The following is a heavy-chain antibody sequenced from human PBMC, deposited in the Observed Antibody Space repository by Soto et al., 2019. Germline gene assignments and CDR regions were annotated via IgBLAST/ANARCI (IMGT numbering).Heavy chain of an antibody. CDR3: ARSRQWLPHDAFDI. V-gene: IGHV3-66*01. J-gene: IGHJ3*02. CDR2: IYSGGST. Sequence: GGSLRLSCAASRFTVSSNYMSWVRQAPGKGLEWVSVIYSGGSTYYADSVKGRFTISRDNSKNTLYLQMNSLRAEDTAVYYCARSRQWLPHDAFDIWGQGTMVTVSS. CDR1: RFTVSSNY. D-gene: IGHD6-19*01.